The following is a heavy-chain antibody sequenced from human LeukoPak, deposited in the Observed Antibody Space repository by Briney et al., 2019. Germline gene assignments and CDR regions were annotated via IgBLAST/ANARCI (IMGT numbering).Heavy chain of an antibody. Sequence: ASVKVSCKASGYTFTSYGISWVRQAPGQGLEGMGWISAYNGNTNYAQKLQGRVTTTTDTSTSTAYMELRSLRSDDTAVYYCASERYYYDSSGYYHYYYYGMDVWGQGTTVTVSS. CDR2: ISAYNGNT. V-gene: IGHV1-18*01. CDR3: ASERYYYDSSGYYHYYYYGMDV. D-gene: IGHD3-22*01. J-gene: IGHJ6*02. CDR1: GYTFTSYG.